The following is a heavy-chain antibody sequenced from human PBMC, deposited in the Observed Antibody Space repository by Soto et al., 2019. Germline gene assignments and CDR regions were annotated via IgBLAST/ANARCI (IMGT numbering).Heavy chain of an antibody. CDR2: MNPSTGNS. J-gene: IGHJ4*02. CDR3: ARRAETNRWNGFGADKYYFDF. Sequence: SSVKVSCNASGYTFPSYDIYWVRQATGQGLEWMGWMNPSTGNSGYAQKFQGRVTMTSDTSISTAHMELSSLRSEDTAVYYSARRAETNRWNGFGADKYYFDFWGQGTLVTVSS. CDR1: GYTFPSYD. D-gene: IGHD1-1*01. V-gene: IGHV1-8*01.